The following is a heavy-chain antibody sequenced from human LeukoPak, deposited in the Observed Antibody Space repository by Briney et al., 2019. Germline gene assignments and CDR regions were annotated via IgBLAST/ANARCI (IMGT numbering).Heavy chain of an antibody. D-gene: IGHD2-2*01. CDR1: GGTFSSYA. V-gene: IGHV1-69*05. Sequence: SVKVSCKASGGTFSSYAISWVRQAPGQGLEWMGGIIPIFGTANYAQKFQGRVTITTDESTSTAYMELSSLRSEDTAVYYCARDPGYCSSTSCYHQGYFDYWGQGTLVTVSS. J-gene: IGHJ4*02. CDR2: IIPIFGTA. CDR3: ARDPGYCSSTSCYHQGYFDY.